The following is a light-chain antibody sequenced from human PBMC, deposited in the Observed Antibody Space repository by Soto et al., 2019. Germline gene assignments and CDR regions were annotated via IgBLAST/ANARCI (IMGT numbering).Light chain of an antibody. Sequence: QSVLTQPAYVSGSPRQSITIFYTGTSSDVGSCNLVSWYQQHPGKAPKLMIYEDNKRPSGASNRFSVSKSGYTASLTISGLQAEDEADYYCCSYARTSTYVFGSGTKVTVL. CDR3: CSYARTSTYV. CDR2: EDN. J-gene: IGLJ1*01. CDR1: SSDVGSCNL. V-gene: IGLV2-23*01.